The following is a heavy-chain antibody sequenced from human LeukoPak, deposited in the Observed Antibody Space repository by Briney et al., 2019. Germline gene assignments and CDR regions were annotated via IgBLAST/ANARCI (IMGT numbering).Heavy chain of an antibody. V-gene: IGHV3-11*01. D-gene: IGHD5-12*01. CDR1: GFTFSDYN. CDR3: AKGGGGHSGYDYFYYYYYYMDV. Sequence: GGSLRLSCAASGFTFSDYNMRWIRQAPGKGLEWVSSISRSGSTKYYADSVKGRFTISRDNAKNSLFLQMNSLRAEDTAVYYCAKGGGGHSGYDYFYYYYYYMDVWGKGTTVTISS. J-gene: IGHJ6*03. CDR2: ISRSGSTK.